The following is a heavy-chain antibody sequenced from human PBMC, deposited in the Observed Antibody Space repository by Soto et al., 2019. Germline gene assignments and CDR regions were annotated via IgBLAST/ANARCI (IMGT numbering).Heavy chain of an antibody. Sequence: QVQLVQSGAEVKKPGSSVKVSCKASGGTFSSYTISWVRQAPGQGLEWMGRIIPILGIANYAQKFQGRVTITADKSTSTAYMELSSLRSEDTAVYYCARDGATTVVKYYYSGMDVWGQGTTVTVSS. CDR1: GGTFSSYT. CDR2: IIPILGIA. V-gene: IGHV1-69*08. J-gene: IGHJ6*02. D-gene: IGHD4-17*01. CDR3: ARDGATTVVKYYYSGMDV.